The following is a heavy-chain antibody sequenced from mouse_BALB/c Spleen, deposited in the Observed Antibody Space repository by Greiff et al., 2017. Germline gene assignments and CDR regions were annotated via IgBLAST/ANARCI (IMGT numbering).Heavy chain of an antibody. CDR1: GFTFSSYA. Sequence: EVNVVESGGGLVKPGGSLKLSCAASGFTFSSYAMSWVRQSPEKRLEWVAEISSGGSYTYYPDTVTGRFTISRDNAKNTLYLEMSSLRSEDTAMYYCARDYRWGQGTLVTVSA. CDR3: ARDYR. CDR2: ISSGGSYT. J-gene: IGHJ3*01. V-gene: IGHV5-9-4*01.